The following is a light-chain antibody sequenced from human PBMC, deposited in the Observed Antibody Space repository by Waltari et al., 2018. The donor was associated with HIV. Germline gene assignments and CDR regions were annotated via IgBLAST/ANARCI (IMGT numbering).Light chain of an antibody. Sequence: SYVLTQSPSVSVALGQTASIACGGNNIGSKSVHWYQQKPGQAPALVIYDDRDRPSGIPERFSGSNSGHTATLSIGRVEAGDEVDYYCQVWESSSDHVVIGGGTKLTV. CDR1: NIGSKS. CDR2: DDR. CDR3: QVWESSSDHVV. J-gene: IGLJ2*01. V-gene: IGLV3-21*02.